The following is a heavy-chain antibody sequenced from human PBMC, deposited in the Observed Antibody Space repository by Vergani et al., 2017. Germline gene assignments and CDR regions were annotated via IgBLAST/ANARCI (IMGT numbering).Heavy chain of an antibody. CDR1: GGSMSGYY. CDR3: GSGADFYGLRSRLLDL. V-gene: IGHV4-59*01. D-gene: IGHD3-10*01. Sequence: QVRLQESGPGLVKPSETLSLTCSVSGGSMSGYYWSWIRQPPGKELEWIGYMYHSGSTNYNPSLQTRVSISGGTSKNQFSLKLNSVTAADTAVYYCGSGADFYGLRSRLLDLWGQGILVTVSA. CDR2: MYHSGST. J-gene: IGHJ5*02.